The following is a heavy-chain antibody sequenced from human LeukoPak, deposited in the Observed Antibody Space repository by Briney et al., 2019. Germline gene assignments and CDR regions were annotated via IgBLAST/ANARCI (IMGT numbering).Heavy chain of an antibody. D-gene: IGHD5-12*01. CDR2: ISSSSSYI. Sequence: GGSLGLSCAASGFTFSSYSMNWVRQAPGKGLEWVSSISSSSSYIYYADSVKGRFTISRDNAKNSLYLQMNSLRAEDTAVYYCARDHIVATISDAFDIWGQGTMVTVSS. V-gene: IGHV3-21*01. CDR3: ARDHIVATISDAFDI. J-gene: IGHJ3*02. CDR1: GFTFSSYS.